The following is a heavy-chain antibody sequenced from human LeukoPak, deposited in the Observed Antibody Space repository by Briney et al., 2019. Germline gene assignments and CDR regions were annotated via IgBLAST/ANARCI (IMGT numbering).Heavy chain of an antibody. D-gene: IGHD6-19*01. CDR3: AREGGFIIAVAGVDY. CDR2: IKQDGSEK. V-gene: IGHV3-7*03. J-gene: IGHJ4*02. Sequence: PGGSLRLSYAASGFTFSSYWMSWVRQAPGKGLEWVANIKQDGSEKYYVDSVKGRFTISRDNAKNSLYLQMNSLRAEDTAVYYCAREGGFIIAVAGVDYWGQGTLVTVSS. CDR1: GFTFSSYW.